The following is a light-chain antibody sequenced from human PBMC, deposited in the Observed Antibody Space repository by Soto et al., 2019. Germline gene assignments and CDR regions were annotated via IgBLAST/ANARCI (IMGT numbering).Light chain of an antibody. CDR1: QSVSGR. CDR3: QQYENFSVT. CDR2: DVF. J-gene: IGKJ3*01. V-gene: IGKV1-5*01. Sequence: IIMTQSPSTLSASLGDTVTITCRASQSVSGRLAWYQQKPGKAPKLLIYDVFAMARGIPPRFSGTGSGTQFTLTISGLQSDDFATYYCQQYENFSVTFGPVTNVDIK.